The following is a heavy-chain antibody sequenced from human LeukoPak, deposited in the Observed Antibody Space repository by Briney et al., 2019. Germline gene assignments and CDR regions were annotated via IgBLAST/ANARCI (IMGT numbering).Heavy chain of an antibody. Sequence: SVKVSCKASGGTFSSYAISWVRQAPGQWLEWMGRIIPILGIANYAQKFQGRVTITADKSTSTAYMELSSLRSEDTAVYYCASSITIFGSDAFDIWGQGTMVTVSS. CDR1: GGTFSSYA. V-gene: IGHV1-69*04. CDR3: ASSITIFGSDAFDI. D-gene: IGHD3-3*01. CDR2: IIPILGIA. J-gene: IGHJ3*02.